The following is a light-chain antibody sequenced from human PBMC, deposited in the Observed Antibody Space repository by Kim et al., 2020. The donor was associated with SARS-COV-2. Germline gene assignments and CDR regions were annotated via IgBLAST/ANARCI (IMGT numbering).Light chain of an antibody. CDR1: QSIRSN. V-gene: IGKV3-15*01. Sequence: SPGERATLSCRASQSIRSNLAWYVQKPGQAPRLLIYAASTRASGVPARFSGSGSGTDFTLTISGLQSEDFAVYYCQEYNNWPPVTFGGGTKVDIK. CDR2: AAS. CDR3: QEYNNWPPVT. J-gene: IGKJ4*01.